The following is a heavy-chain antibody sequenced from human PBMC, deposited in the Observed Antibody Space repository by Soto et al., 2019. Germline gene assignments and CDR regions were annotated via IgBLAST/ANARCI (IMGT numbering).Heavy chain of an antibody. CDR1: GGSISGYY. CDR3: AKHTDPRGYYFDY. J-gene: IGHJ4*02. Sequence: SETLSLTCTVSGGSISGYYWSWIRQPPGKGLEWIGLIYYSGATNYNPSLKSRVTVSVDTSKNQFSLNLNSVTAADTAVYFCAKHTDPRGYYFDYWGQGTLVTVSS. CDR2: IYYSGAT. D-gene: IGHD3-16*01. V-gene: IGHV4-59*08.